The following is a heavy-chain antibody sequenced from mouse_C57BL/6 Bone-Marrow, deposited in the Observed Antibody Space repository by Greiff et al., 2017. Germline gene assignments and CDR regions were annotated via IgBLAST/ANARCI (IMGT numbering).Heavy chain of an antibody. CDR3: ARSKDSYYFDY. V-gene: IGHV1-82*01. J-gene: IGHJ2*01. CDR2: IYPGDGDT. CDR1: GYAFSSSW. Sequence: QVQLQQPGAELVKPGASVKMSCKASGYAFSSSWMNWVKQRPGKGLEWIGRIYPGDGDTNYNGKFKGKATLTADKSSSTAYMQLSSLTSEDSAVYFCARSKDSYYFDYWGQGTTLTVSS.